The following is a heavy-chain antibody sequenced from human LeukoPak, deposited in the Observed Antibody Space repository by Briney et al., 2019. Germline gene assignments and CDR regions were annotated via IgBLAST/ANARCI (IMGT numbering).Heavy chain of an antibody. Sequence: ASVKVSCKASGYTFTCYDINWVRQATGQGLEWMGWMNPNSGNTGYAQKFQGRVTMTRNTSISTAYMELSSLRSEDTAVYYCARALRTTAAWFDPWGQGTLVTVSS. V-gene: IGHV1-8*01. D-gene: IGHD1-1*01. CDR1: GYTFTCYD. J-gene: IGHJ5*02. CDR2: MNPNSGNT. CDR3: ARALRTTAAWFDP.